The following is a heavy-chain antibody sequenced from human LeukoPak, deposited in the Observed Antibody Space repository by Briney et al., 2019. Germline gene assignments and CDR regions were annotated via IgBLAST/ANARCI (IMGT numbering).Heavy chain of an antibody. CDR2: INPNSGGT. D-gene: IGHD3-22*01. CDR3: ARDNLPGYYDSSGYPTNYWYFDL. CDR1: GYTFTGYY. J-gene: IGHJ2*01. Sequence: ASVKVSCKASGYTFTGYYMHWVRQAPGQGLEWMGWINPNSGGTNYAQKFQGRVTMTGDTSISTAYMELSRLRSDDTAVYYCARDNLPGYYDSSGYPTNYWYFDLWGRGTLVTVSS. V-gene: IGHV1-2*02.